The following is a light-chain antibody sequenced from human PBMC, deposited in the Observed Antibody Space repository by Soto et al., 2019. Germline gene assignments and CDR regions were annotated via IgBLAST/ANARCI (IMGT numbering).Light chain of an antibody. Sequence: EIVLTQSPGTLSLSPGERATLSCRASQSVGSTYLAWYQHKPGQAPRLLIYGASSRATGIPDRFSGSGSGTDFTLTINRLEPDDFAVYYCQRYGTSPYTFGPGTKLEI. V-gene: IGKV3-20*01. CDR3: QRYGTSPYT. CDR2: GAS. J-gene: IGKJ2*01. CDR1: QSVGSTY.